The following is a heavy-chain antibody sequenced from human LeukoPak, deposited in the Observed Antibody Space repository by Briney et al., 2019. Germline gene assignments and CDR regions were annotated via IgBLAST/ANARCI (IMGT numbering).Heavy chain of an antibody. V-gene: IGHV1-3*03. CDR3: ARGHTSATVTTYFDY. Sequence: ASVKVSRKASGYTFTSYAMHWVRQAPGQRLEWMGWINAGNGNTKYSQEFQGRVTITRDTSASTAYMELSSLRSEDMTVYYCARGHTSATVTTYFDYWGQGTLVTVSS. J-gene: IGHJ4*02. CDR2: INAGNGNT. D-gene: IGHD4-17*01. CDR1: GYTFTSYA.